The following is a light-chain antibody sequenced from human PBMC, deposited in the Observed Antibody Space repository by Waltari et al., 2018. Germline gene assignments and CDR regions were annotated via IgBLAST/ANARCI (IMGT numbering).Light chain of an antibody. V-gene: IGKV3-15*01. CDR1: QPVSSN. J-gene: IGKJ1*01. Sequence: EIVMTQSPATLSGSPGERATLSCRASQPVSSNLAWYQQKPGQAPRLLIYGASTRATGIPARVSGSGSGTEFTRTISSLQSEDFAVYYCQQYNNWPPWTFGQGTKVEIK. CDR3: QQYNNWPPWT. CDR2: GAS.